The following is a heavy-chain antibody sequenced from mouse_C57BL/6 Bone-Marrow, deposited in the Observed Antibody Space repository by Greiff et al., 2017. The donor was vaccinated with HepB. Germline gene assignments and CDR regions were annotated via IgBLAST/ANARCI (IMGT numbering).Heavy chain of an antibody. CDR1: GYTFTDYY. D-gene: IGHD2-1*01. CDR2: INPKNGGT. CDR3: ARDGNPAWFAY. Sequence: VQLQQSGPELVKPGASVKISCKASGYTFTDYYMNWVKQSHGKSLEWIGDINPKNGGTSYNQKFKGKATLTVDKSSSTAYMELRSLTSEDSAVYYCARDGNPAWFAYWGQGTLVTVSA. V-gene: IGHV1-26*01. J-gene: IGHJ3*01.